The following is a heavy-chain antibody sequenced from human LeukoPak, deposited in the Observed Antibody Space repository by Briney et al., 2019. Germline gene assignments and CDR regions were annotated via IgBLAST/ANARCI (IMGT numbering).Heavy chain of an antibody. D-gene: IGHD6-19*01. V-gene: IGHV3-7*03. CDR1: GFTLSGYW. CDR2: IKQDGSEV. CDR3: VRDMRGGWKFDY. Sequence: GGSLRLSCAASGFTLSGYWMSWVRQAPGKGPEWVANIKQDGSEVYYVDSVKGRFTISRDNAKNSLYPQMNSLRAEDSAVYYCVRDMRGGWKFDYWGQGTLVTVSS. J-gene: IGHJ4*02.